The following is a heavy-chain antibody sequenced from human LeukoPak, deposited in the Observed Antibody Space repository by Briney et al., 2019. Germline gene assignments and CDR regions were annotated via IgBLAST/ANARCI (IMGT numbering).Heavy chain of an antibody. J-gene: IGHJ4*02. CDR3: ARSFAYRTVLDY. CDR1: GGSISSDSYY. V-gene: IGHV4-61*09. D-gene: IGHD2-21*01. Sequence: SETLSLTCTVSGGSISSDSYYWSWIRQPAGKGLEWMGHIYTSGTTSYNPSLKSRVTISVDTSNNQFSLKLSFLTAADTAVYYCARSFAYRTVLDYWGQGTLVTVSS. CDR2: IYTSGTT.